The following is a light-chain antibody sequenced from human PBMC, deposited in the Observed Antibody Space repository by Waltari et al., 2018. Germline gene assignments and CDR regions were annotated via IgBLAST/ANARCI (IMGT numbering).Light chain of an antibody. J-gene: IGKJ4*01. CDR3: MQALQTPLT. CDR2: LSS. V-gene: IGKV2-28*01. Sequence: DIVMTQSPLSLPVTPGEPAFTSRSSSQSLLHSNGYNYLDWYLQKTGQSPQVLIYLSSSRASGVPDRFSGSGSGTDFTLNISRVEAEDVGVYYCMQALQTPLTFGGGTKVEIK. CDR1: QSLLHSNGYNY.